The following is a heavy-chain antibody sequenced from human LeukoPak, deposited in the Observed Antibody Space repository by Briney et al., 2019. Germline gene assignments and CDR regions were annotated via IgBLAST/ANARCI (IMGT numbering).Heavy chain of an antibody. V-gene: IGHV1-18*01. CDR2: INTYNGNT. CDR3: AGPRITAASTKGAFDI. Sequence: ASVKVSCKASGYTFNTHGISWVRQAPGQGLEWMGWINTYNGNTNYAQKFQGRVTMTTDTSTSTAYMELRSLRSDDTALYYCAGPRITAASTKGAFDIWGQGTMVTVSS. D-gene: IGHD6-13*01. J-gene: IGHJ3*02. CDR1: GYTFNTHG.